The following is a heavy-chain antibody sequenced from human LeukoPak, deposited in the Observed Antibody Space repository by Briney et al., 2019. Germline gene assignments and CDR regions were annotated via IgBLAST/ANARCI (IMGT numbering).Heavy chain of an antibody. D-gene: IGHD1-26*01. CDR1: GGSISSYY. CDR2: IHYSGST. J-gene: IGHJ4*02. Sequence: SETLSLTCIVSGGSISSYYWSWIRQPPGKGLEWIAYIHYSGSTNYNPSLKSRVTISIDTSKNQFSLKLSSVTAADTAVYYCARGRHPHSGSSPVVDWGPGTLVTVSS. V-gene: IGHV4-59*01. CDR3: ARGRHPHSGSSPVVD.